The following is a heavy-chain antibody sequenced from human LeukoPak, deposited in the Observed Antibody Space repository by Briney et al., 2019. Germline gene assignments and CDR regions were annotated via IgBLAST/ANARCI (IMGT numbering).Heavy chain of an antibody. Sequence: SQTLSLTCAISGDSVSSNSAVWGWNRQSPSRGLEWLGRTYYRSKWYFDYAPSVKSRISVNPDTSKNQFSLQLNSVTPEDTAVYYCARAYRAGGLWDYWGQGTLVTVSS. V-gene: IGHV6-1*01. D-gene: IGHD3-16*01. CDR2: TYYRSKWYF. J-gene: IGHJ4*02. CDR1: GDSVSSNSAV. CDR3: ARAYRAGGLWDY.